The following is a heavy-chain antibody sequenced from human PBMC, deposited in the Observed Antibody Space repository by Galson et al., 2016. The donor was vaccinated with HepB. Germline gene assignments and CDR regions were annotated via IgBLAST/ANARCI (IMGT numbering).Heavy chain of an antibody. V-gene: IGHV4-39*01. CDR2: IYYGERT. CDR1: GAPFSSSGYY. D-gene: IGHD1-26*01. Sequence: SETLSLTCSVSGAPFSSSGYYWAWIRQPPGKGLEWIGSIYYGERTSYNPSLKSRVTISVDTSKNQFSLMLTYVTAADTAVYYCASHRRSGDYYLGDGMDGVGQGTTVTVSS. CDR3: ASHRRSGDYYLGDGMDG. J-gene: IGHJ6*02.